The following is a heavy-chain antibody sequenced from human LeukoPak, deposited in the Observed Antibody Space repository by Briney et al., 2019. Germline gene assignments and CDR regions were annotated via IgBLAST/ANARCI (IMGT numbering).Heavy chain of an antibody. D-gene: IGHD3-16*02. J-gene: IGHJ4*02. CDR2: IKQDGSEK. CDR3: ARGDTQSKYRQFDS. CDR1: GFTFDTYW. V-gene: IGHV3-7*04. Sequence: GVSLRLSCAASGFTFDTYWMSWVRQAPGKGLEWVANIKQDGSEKDYVDSVKGRFTISRDNAKNSLYLQMNSLRAEDTGVYYCARGDTQSKYRQFDSWGQGSLVIVSS.